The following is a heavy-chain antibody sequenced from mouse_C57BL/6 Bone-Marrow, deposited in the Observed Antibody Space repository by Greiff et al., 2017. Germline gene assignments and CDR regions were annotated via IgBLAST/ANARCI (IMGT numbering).Heavy chain of an antibody. V-gene: IGHV1-52*01. Sequence: QVQLQQPGAELVRPGSSVKLSCKASGYTFTSYWMHWVKQRPIQGLEWIGNIDPSDSETHYNQKFKDKATLTVDKSSSTAYMQLSSLTSEDSAVYYCARRTIYYYGSGAMDYWGQGTSVTVSS. CDR3: ARRTIYYYGSGAMDY. CDR2: IDPSDSET. CDR1: GYTFTSYW. J-gene: IGHJ4*01. D-gene: IGHD1-1*01.